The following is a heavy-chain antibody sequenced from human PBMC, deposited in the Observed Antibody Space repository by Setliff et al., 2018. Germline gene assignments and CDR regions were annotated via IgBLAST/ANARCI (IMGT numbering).Heavy chain of an antibody. J-gene: IGHJ4*02. CDR2: IDWDDTK. V-gene: IGHV2-70*04. D-gene: IGHD2-2*01. CDR1: GFSLSTSGMR. Sequence: SGPTLVNPTQALTLTCTFSGFSLSTSGMRVSWIRQPPGKALEWLARIDWDDTKFYSTSLKTRLTISKDTSKNQVVLTMTNMDPVDTATYYCAWTDPAMIRFDYWGQGILVTVSS. CDR3: AWTDPAMIRFDY.